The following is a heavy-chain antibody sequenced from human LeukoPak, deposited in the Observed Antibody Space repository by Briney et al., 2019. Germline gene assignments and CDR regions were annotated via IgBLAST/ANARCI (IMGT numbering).Heavy chain of an antibody. CDR1: GGSIRSYY. CDR2: IYYSGST. D-gene: IGHD3-22*01. CDR3: ARLYYDSSGFIFDY. J-gene: IGHJ4*02. Sequence: ASETLSLTCTVSGGSIRSYYGSWIRQPPGKGLEWIGYIYYSGSTNYNPSLKSRVTISVDTSKNQFSLKLSSVTAADTAVYYCARLYYDSSGFIFDYWGQGTLVTVSS. V-gene: IGHV4-59*01.